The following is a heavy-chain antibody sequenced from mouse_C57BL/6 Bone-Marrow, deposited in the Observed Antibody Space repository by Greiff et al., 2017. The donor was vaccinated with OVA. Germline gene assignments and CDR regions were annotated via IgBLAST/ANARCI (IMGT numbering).Heavy chain of an antibody. J-gene: IGHJ2*01. D-gene: IGHD1-1*01. CDR2: IYPGDGDT. CDR3: ARFHYYGSSRFDY. Sequence: LVESGAELVKPGASVKISCKASGYAFSSYWMNWVKQRPGKGLEWIGQIYPGDGDTNYNGKFKGKATLTADKSSSTAYMQLSSLTSEDSAVYFCARFHYYGSSRFDYWGQGTTLTVSS. CDR1: GYAFSSYW. V-gene: IGHV1-80*01.